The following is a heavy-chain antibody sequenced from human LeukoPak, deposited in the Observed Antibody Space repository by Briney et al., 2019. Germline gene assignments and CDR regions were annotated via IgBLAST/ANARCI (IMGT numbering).Heavy chain of an antibody. CDR2: IHYSGSS. J-gene: IGHJ4*02. Sequence: SETLSLTCTVSGGSISSYYWTWIRQPPGKGLEWIGYIHYSGSSRSHPSLNSRVTMSVDTSKSQFSLKLTSVTAADTAVYYCARGRRTAVVTDFDYWGQGTLVTVSS. D-gene: IGHD2-21*02. V-gene: IGHV4-59*01. CDR3: ARGRRTAVVTDFDY. CDR1: GGSISSYY.